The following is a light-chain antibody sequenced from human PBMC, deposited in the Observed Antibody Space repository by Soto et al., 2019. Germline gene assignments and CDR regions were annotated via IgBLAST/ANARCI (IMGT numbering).Light chain of an antibody. Sequence: EIIFSQARSTLSLTQGERATLSCRASHSVSSYLAWYQQKPGQAPRLLIYDASNRATGIPARFSGSGSGTDFTLTISSLQTEDFAIYYCHQGTKLTTITSAQGRLMEIK. J-gene: IGKJ5*01. CDR1: HSVSSY. V-gene: IGKV3-11*01. CDR2: DAS. CDR3: HQGTKLTTIT.